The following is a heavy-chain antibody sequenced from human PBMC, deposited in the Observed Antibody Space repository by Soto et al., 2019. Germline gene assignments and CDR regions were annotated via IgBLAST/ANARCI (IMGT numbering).Heavy chain of an antibody. CDR2: IIPILGIA. Sequence: QVQLVQSGAEVKKPGSSVKVSCKASGGTFSSYTISWVRQAPGQGLEWMGRIIPILGIANYAEKFQGRVTITAYKSTSTAYMELSSLRSEDTAVYYCARDLGTVTTRWFDPWGQGTLVTVSS. J-gene: IGHJ5*02. CDR3: ARDLGTVTTRWFDP. D-gene: IGHD4-17*01. V-gene: IGHV1-69*08. CDR1: GGTFSSYT.